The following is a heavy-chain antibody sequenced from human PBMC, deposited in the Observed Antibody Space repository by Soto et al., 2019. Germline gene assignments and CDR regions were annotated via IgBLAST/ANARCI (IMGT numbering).Heavy chain of an antibody. V-gene: IGHV1-69*06. CDR2: IIPNFDTA. D-gene: IGHD3-22*01. CDR1: GGSFSSYG. Sequence: QVQLVQSGAEVKKPGSSVKVSCKASGGSFSSYGITWVRQAPGQGLEWMGGIIPNFDTANYAQRLQGRVTITADKSTSTAYMELSSLRSEDTAVYYCARERRIYYDSSGPLDYWVQGTLVTVSA. CDR3: ARERRIYYDSSGPLDY. J-gene: IGHJ4*02.